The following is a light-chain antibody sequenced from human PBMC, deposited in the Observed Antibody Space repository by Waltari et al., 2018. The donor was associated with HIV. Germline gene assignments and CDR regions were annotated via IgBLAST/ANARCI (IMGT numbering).Light chain of an antibody. V-gene: IGLV3-21*03. Sequence: SYVLTQPPSVSVAPGKTARITCGGNNIGSKSVHWYQQKAGQAPVLVVYNGSDRPAGIPERFSGSRSGNTATLTISRVEAGDEADYYCHVWDRSSDHHVFGTGTKVTVL. CDR1: NIGSKS. CDR3: HVWDRSSDHHV. CDR2: NGS. J-gene: IGLJ1*01.